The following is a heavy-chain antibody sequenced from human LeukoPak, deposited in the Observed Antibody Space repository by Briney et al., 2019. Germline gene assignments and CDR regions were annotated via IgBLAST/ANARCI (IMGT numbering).Heavy chain of an antibody. CDR2: IYSGGST. CDR1: GFTVSSNY. Sequence: PGGSLRLSCAASGFTVSSNYMSWVRQAPGKGLEWVSVIYSGGSTYYADSVKGRFTISRDNSKNTLYLQMNSLRAEDTAVYYCARSQHDYDFWSGNQYNWFDPWGQGTLVTVSS. D-gene: IGHD3-3*01. CDR3: ARSQHDYDFWSGNQYNWFDP. V-gene: IGHV3-66*01. J-gene: IGHJ5*02.